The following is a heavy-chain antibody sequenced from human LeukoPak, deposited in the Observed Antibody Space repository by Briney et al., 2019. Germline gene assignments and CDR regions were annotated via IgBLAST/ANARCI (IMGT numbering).Heavy chain of an antibody. CDR2: IYSSGST. V-gene: IGHV4-39*01. CDR1: GGSFSSTIYY. J-gene: IGHJ6*03. CDR3: ARHFSSYYYYMDV. D-gene: IGHD3-3*02. Sequence: PSETLSLTCTVSGGSFSSTIYYWAWIRQPPGKGLEWIGSIYSSGSTYYNPSLKSRVTISVDTSKNQFSLKLSSVTAADTAVYYCARHFSSYYYYMDVWGKGTTVTVSS.